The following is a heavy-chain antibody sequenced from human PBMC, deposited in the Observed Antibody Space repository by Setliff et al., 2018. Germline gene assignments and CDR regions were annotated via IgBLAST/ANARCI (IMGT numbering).Heavy chain of an antibody. V-gene: IGHV1-46*01. CDR3: ARDVFPYHYEGAFDI. Sequence: ASVKVSCKAFGYTFTSHYMHWVRQAPGLGLEWMGTINPSSGRTSYAQKFQGRVTMTRDTSTSTVYMDMSSLRSEDTAVYYCARDVFPYHYEGAFDIWGQGTMVTVSS. J-gene: IGHJ3*02. CDR2: INPSSGRT. CDR1: GYTFTSHY. D-gene: IGHD3-22*01.